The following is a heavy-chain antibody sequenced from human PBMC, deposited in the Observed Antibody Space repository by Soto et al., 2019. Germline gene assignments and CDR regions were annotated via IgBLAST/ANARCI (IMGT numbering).Heavy chain of an antibody. CDR1: GGSISISNW. V-gene: IGHV4-4*02. CDR3: ARGGYYFYMDV. Sequence: QVQLQESGPGLVKPSETLSLTCAVSGGSISISNWWSWVRQTPGKGLEWIGQIHHSGSTNYSPSLTSRVTISVDKSKNQFSLKMTSVTAADTAVYYCARGGYYFYMDVWGKGNTVNVSS. CDR2: IHHSGST. D-gene: IGHD1-26*01. J-gene: IGHJ6*03.